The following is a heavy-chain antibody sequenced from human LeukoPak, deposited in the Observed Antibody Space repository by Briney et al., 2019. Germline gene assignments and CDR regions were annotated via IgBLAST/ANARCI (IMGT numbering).Heavy chain of an antibody. CDR3: ARVHYRMHFDY. Sequence: SQTLSLTCAVSGGSISSGGYSWSWIRQPPGKGLEWIGYIYYSGSTYYNPSLKSRVTISVDTSKNQFSLKLSSVTAADTAVYYCARVHYRMHFDYWGQGTLVTVSP. CDR1: GGSISSGGYS. CDR2: IYYSGST. V-gene: IGHV4-30-4*07. D-gene: IGHD1-26*01. J-gene: IGHJ4*02.